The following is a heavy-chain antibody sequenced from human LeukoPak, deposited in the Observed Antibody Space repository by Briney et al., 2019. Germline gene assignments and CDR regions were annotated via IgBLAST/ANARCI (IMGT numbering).Heavy chain of an antibody. CDR1: GGSFSGYY. D-gene: IGHD6-19*01. J-gene: IGHJ4*02. V-gene: IGHV4-34*01. Sequence: SETLSLTCAVFGGSFSGYYWSWIRQPPGKGLEWIGEIDHSGSTNYNPSMKSRVTMSVDTSKSQVSLTVTSVTAADMAVYYCARRRSSGWYYFDYWGQGTLVTVSS. CDR3: ARRRSSGWYYFDY. CDR2: IDHSGST.